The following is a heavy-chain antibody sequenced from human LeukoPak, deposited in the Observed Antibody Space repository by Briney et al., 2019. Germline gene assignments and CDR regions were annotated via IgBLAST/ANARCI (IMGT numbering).Heavy chain of an antibody. J-gene: IGHJ3*02. V-gene: IGHV3-23*01. D-gene: IGHD6-19*01. CDR1: GFTFSSYA. CDR3: ARDTYSSGWYQISEDAFDI. CDR2: ISGSGGST. Sequence: GSLRLSCAASGFTFSSYAMSWVRQAPGKGLEWVSAISGSGGSTYYADSVKGRFTISRDNSKNTLYLQMSSLRAEDTAVYYCARDTYSSGWYQISEDAFDIWGQGTMVTVSS.